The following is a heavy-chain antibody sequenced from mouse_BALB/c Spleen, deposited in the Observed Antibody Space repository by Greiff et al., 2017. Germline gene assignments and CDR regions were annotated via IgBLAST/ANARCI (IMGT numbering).Heavy chain of an antibody. CDR2: IDPANGNT. J-gene: IGHJ4*01. CDR1: GFNIKDTY. V-gene: IGHV14-3*02. Sequence: EVQLQQSGAELVKPGASVKLSCTASGFNIKDTYMHWVKQRPEQGLEWIGRIDPANGNTKYDPKFQGKATITADTSSNTAYLQLSSLTSEVTAVYYCARCFYDYDGYAMDYWGQGTSVTVSS. CDR3: ARCFYDYDGYAMDY. D-gene: IGHD2-4*01.